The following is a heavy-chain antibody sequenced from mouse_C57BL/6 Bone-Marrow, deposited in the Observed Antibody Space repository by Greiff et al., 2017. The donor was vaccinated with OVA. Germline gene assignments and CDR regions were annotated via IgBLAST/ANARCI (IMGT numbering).Heavy chain of an antibody. Sequence: VQLQQSGAELVRPGASVKLSCTASGFNIKDDYMHWVKQRPEQGLEWIGWIDPENGDTEYASKFQGKATITADTSSNTAYLQLSSLTSEDTAVYYCTTGNWDDYWGQGTTLKVSS. J-gene: IGHJ2*01. CDR2: IDPENGDT. CDR3: TTGNWDDY. V-gene: IGHV14-4*01. D-gene: IGHD4-1*01. CDR1: GFNIKDDY.